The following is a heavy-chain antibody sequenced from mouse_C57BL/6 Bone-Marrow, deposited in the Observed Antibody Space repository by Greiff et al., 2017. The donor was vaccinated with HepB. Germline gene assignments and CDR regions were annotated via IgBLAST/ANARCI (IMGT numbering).Heavy chain of an antibody. Sequence: EVQVVESGPGLVKPSQSLSLTCSVTGYSITSGYYWNWIRQFPGNKLEWMGYISYDGSNNYNPSLKNRISITRDTSKNQFFLKLNSVTTEDTATYYCARGATTVVFDYWGQGTTLTVSS. CDR2: ISYDGSN. CDR3: ARGATTVVFDY. D-gene: IGHD1-1*01. J-gene: IGHJ2*01. V-gene: IGHV3-6*01. CDR1: GYSITSGYY.